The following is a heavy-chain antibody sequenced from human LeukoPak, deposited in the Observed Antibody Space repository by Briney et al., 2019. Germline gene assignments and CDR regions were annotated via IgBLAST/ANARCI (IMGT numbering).Heavy chain of an antibody. Sequence: GASVKVSCKASGYTFTNYGITWVRQAPGQGLEWMGWVSVYNGNTNYAQKLQDRVTMTTDTSTNTAYMELRSLRSDDTAVYYCARAGYSSSWFSDYYYYMDVWGKGTTVTISS. J-gene: IGHJ6*03. CDR3: ARAGYSSSWFSDYYYYMDV. D-gene: IGHD6-13*01. V-gene: IGHV1-18*01. CDR2: VSVYNGNT. CDR1: GYTFTNYG.